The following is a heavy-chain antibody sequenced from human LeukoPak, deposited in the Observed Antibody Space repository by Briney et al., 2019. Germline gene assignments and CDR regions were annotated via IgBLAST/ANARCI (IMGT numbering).Heavy chain of an antibody. CDR1: GGSISSYY. CDR2: IYTSGST. CDR3: AREPIAQAAAGTIFDY. J-gene: IGHJ4*02. D-gene: IGHD6-13*01. V-gene: IGHV4-4*07. Sequence: SETLSHTCTVSGGSISSYYWSWIRQPAGKGLEWIGRIYTSGSTNYNPSLKSRVTMSVDTSKNQFSLKLSSVTAADTAVSYCAREPIAQAAAGTIFDYWGQGTLVTVSS.